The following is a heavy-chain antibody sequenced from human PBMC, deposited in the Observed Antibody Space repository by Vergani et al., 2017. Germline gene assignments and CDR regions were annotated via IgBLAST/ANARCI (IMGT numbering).Heavy chain of an antibody. D-gene: IGHD2-21*02. CDR1: GGSFSGYY. V-gene: IGHV4-34*01. CDR2: INHSGST. J-gene: IGHJ4*02. Sequence: QVQLQQWGAGLLKPSETLSLTCAVYGGSFSGYYWSWIRQPPGKGLEWIGEINHSGSTNYNPSLKSRVTISVDTSKNQFSLKLSSVTAADTAVYYCASYCGGDCYLGYYFDYWGQGTLVTVSS. CDR3: ASYCGGDCYLGYYFDY.